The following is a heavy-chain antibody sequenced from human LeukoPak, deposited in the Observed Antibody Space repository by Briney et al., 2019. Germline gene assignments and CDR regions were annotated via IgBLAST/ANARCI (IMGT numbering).Heavy chain of an antibody. CDR3: VRYQATYCDIWSGYLS. J-gene: IGHJ4*02. CDR1: GFTFSDYY. D-gene: IGHD3-3*01. Sequence: PGGSLRLSCTASGFTFSDYYMSWIRQAPGRGLEWISDISSSGSTTYYADAVEGRFTMSRDNAKNSLYLQMNSLRAEDTAVYYCVRYQATYCDIWSGYLSWGQGALVTVSS. CDR2: ISSSGSTT. V-gene: IGHV3-11*04.